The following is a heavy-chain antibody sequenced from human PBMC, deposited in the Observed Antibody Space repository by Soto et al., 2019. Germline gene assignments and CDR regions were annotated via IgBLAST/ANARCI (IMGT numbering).Heavy chain of an antibody. Sequence: EVQLVESGGASVQTGGSLRLSCVTSGFNFKNYWLHWVRQAPGKGLVWVSRINNDGRSTSYADSVEGRFTISRDNAKNTLYLQMNSLRAEDTAVYYCVRGVRFGFENWGQGTLVTVSS. CDR3: VRGVRFGFEN. V-gene: IGHV3-74*01. D-gene: IGHD3-10*01. CDR1: GFNFKNYW. J-gene: IGHJ4*02. CDR2: INNDGRST.